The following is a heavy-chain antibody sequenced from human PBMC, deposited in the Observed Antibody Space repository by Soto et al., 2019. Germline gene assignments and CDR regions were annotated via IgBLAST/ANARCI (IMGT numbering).Heavy chain of an antibody. Sequence: ASVKVSFKASGYTFTGYYMHWVRQAPGQGLEWMGWINPNSGGTNYAQKFQGWVTMTRDTSISTAYMELSRLRSDDTAVYYCARVLDTAMAINYYFDYWGQGTLVTVSS. V-gene: IGHV1-2*04. CDR2: INPNSGGT. J-gene: IGHJ4*02. D-gene: IGHD5-18*01. CDR3: ARVLDTAMAINYYFDY. CDR1: GYTFTGYY.